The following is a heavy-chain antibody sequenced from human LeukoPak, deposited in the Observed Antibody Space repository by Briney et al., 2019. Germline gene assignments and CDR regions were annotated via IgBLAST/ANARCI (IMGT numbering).Heavy chain of an antibody. V-gene: IGHV1-18*01. CDR3: ARAAGRYYDFWSGYYSSPTDFDY. D-gene: IGHD3-3*01. J-gene: IGHJ4*02. CDR1: GYTFTSYG. Sequence: ASVKVSCKASGYTFTSYGISWVRQAPGQGLECMGWISAYNGNTNYAQKLQGRVTMTTDTSTSTAYMELRSLRSDDTAVYYCARAAGRYYDFWSGYYSSPTDFDYWGQGTLVTVSS. CDR2: ISAYNGNT.